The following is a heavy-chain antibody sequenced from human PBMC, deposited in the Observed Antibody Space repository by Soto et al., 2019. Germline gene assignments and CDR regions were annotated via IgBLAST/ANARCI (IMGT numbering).Heavy chain of an antibody. Sequence: GGSLRLSCAASGFTFSSYGMHWVRQAPGKGLEWVAVIWYDGSNKYYADSVKGRFTISRDNSKNTLYLQMNSLRAEDTAVYYCARDRRGRGDYYYMDVWGKGTTVTVSS. V-gene: IGHV3-33*01. CDR2: IWYDGSNK. D-gene: IGHD3-10*01. CDR1: GFTFSSYG. CDR3: ARDRRGRGDYYYMDV. J-gene: IGHJ6*03.